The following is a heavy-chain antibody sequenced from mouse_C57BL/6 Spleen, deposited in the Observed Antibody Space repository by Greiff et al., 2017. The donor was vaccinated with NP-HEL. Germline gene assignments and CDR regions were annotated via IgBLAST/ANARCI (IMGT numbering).Heavy chain of an antibody. J-gene: IGHJ1*03. D-gene: IGHD1-1*01. CDR1: GYTFTSYW. CDR2: IDPSDSYT. V-gene: IGHV1-69*01. Sequence: QVQLQQPGAELVMPGASVKLSCKASGYTFTSYWMHWVKQRPGQGLEWIGEIDPSDSYTNYNQKFKGKSTLTVDKSSSTAYMQLSSLTSEDSAVYYGARSGTVVGYFDVWGTGTTVTVSS. CDR3: ARSGTVVGYFDV.